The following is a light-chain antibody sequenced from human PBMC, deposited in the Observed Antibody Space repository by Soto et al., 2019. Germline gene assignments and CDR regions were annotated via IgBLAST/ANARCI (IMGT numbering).Light chain of an antibody. J-gene: IGLJ2*01. V-gene: IGLV2-14*01. CDR3: SSYTGTGGTLV. CDR2: EVK. Sequence: QTVVTQPASVSGSPGQSITISCTGTSSDIGGYNYVSWYQQHPGKAPKLVICEVKNRPSGVSDRFSGSKSGNTASLTISSLQAEDEAYFYCSSYTGTGGTLVFGGGTKVTVL. CDR1: SSDIGGYNY.